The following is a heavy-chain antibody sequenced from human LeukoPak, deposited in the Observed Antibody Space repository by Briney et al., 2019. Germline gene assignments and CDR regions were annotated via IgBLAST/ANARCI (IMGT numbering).Heavy chain of an antibody. CDR3: AKDPIAVAGNNYYGMDV. V-gene: IGHV3-30*18. CDR2: ISSDGVNK. Sequence: GGSLRLSCEASGFTFSSFGMHWVRHAPGKGLEWVAVISSDGVNKYYAASVKGRFTISRDNSKNTLYLQMNSLRAEDTALYYCAKDPIAVAGNNYYGMDVWGQGTTVTVSS. D-gene: IGHD6-19*01. J-gene: IGHJ6*02. CDR1: GFTFSSFG.